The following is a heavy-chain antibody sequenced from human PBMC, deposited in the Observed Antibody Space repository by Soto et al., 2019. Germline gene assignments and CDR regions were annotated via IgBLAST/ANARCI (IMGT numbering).Heavy chain of an antibody. CDR1: GFIFSTYG. V-gene: IGHV3-30*18. CDR3: AKDTATAITSYYFYGMDV. CDR2: ISYDGRNK. Sequence: QMQLVESGGGVVQPGRSLRVSCEASGFIFSTYGMHWVRQAPGKGLEWVAVISYDGRNKYYADSVRGRCTISRDNSKNTLHLQMNSLRGEDTAVYYCAKDTATAITSYYFYGMDVWGQGTTVTVSS. D-gene: IGHD5-12*01. J-gene: IGHJ6*02.